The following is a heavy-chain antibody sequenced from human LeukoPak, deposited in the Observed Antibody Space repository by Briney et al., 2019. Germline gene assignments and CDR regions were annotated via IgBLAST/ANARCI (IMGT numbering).Heavy chain of an antibody. CDR1: GYTFTGYY. D-gene: IGHD3-10*01. V-gene: IGHV1-2*02. CDR2: INPNSGGT. Sequence: GASVKVSCKASGYTFTGYYMHWVRQAPGQGLEWMGWINPNSGGTNYAQKFQGRVTMTRDTSISTAYMELSRLRSDDTAVYYCARDTGALLWFGELLSRRRYYFDYWGQGTLVTVSS. J-gene: IGHJ4*02. CDR3: ARDTGALLWFGELLSRRRYYFDY.